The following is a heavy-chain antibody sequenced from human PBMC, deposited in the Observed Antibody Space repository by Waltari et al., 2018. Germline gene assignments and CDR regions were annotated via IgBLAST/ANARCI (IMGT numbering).Heavy chain of an antibody. CDR3: VRDQGVGGTSLNY. J-gene: IGHJ4*02. CDR1: GYTYTGYY. D-gene: IGHD1-26*01. V-gene: IGHV1-2*02. Sequence: QVQLVQSGAEVKKPGASVKVSCKASGYTYTGYYMHWVRQAPGQGLEWVGWVNPSNGATKYEQNFQGRVTMTRDTSISTFYMELSRLRSGDTGMYYCVRDQGVGGTSLNYWGQGTLVTVSS. CDR2: VNPSNGAT.